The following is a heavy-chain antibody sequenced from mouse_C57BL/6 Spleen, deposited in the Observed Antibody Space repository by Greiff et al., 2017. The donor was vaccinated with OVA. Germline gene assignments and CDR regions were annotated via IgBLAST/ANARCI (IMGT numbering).Heavy chain of an antibody. CDR2: INYDGSST. J-gene: IGHJ1*03. CDR3: AREVTTGYFDV. CDR1: GFTFSDYY. V-gene: IGHV5-16*01. Sequence: EVMLVESEGGLVQPGSSMKLSCTASGFTFSDYYMAWVRQVPEKGLEWVANINYDGSSTYYLDSLKSRFIISRDNAKNILYLQMSSLKSEDTATYYCAREVTTGYFDVWGTGTTVTVSS. D-gene: IGHD1-1*01.